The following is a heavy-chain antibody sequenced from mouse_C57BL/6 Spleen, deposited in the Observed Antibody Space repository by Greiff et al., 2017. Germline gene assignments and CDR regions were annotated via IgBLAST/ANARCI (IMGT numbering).Heavy chain of an antibody. V-gene: IGHV1-26*01. D-gene: IGHD2-4*01. CDR3: ARTYDYDGFYAMDY. J-gene: IGHJ4*01. Sequence: EVQLQQSGPELVKPGASVKISCKASGYTFTDYYMNWVKQSHGKSLEWIGDINPNNGGTSYNQKFKGKATLTVYKSSSTAYMELRSLTSEDSAVYYCARTYDYDGFYAMDYWGQGTSVTVSS. CDR1: GYTFTDYY. CDR2: INPNNGGT.